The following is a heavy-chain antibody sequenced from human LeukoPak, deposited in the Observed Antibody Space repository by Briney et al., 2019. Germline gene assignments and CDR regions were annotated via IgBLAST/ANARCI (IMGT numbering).Heavy chain of an antibody. V-gene: IGHV1-2*02. CDR2: INHKSGGA. J-gene: IGHJ4*02. Sequence: ASVTVSCTASGYSVNAYNMHWVRQAPGQGLEWMGWINHKSGGANYAQKFQGRVSMTWDTSISTAYLELSRLRSDDTAVYYCAREYILTRYYGDYWGQGTLVTVSS. D-gene: IGHD3-9*01. CDR3: AREYILTRYYGDY. CDR1: GYSVNAYN.